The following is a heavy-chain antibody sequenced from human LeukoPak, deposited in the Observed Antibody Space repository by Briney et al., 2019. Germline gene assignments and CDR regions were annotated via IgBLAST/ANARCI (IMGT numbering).Heavy chain of an antibody. J-gene: IGHJ4*02. CDR1: GFTFSSYS. V-gene: IGHV3-21*04. Sequence: GGSLTLSCAASGFTFSSYSMNWVRQAPGKGLEWVSSISSSSSYIYYADSVKGRFTFSRDNAKNSLYLQMNSLRAEDTAVYYCAIGITGTEDYWDQGTLVTVSS. CDR2: ISSSSSYI. D-gene: IGHD1/OR15-1a*01. CDR3: AIGITGTEDY.